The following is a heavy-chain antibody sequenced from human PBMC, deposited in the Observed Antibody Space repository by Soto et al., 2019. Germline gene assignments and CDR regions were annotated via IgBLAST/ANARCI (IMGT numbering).Heavy chain of an antibody. CDR3: ARRIVATETFGY. CDR1: GGSISSGDYY. J-gene: IGHJ4*02. D-gene: IGHD5-12*01. CDR2: IYYAGST. V-gene: IGHV4-61*08. Sequence: PSETLSLTCTVSGGSISSGDYYWSWIRQPPGRGLEWIGFIYYAGSTKYNPSLNSRVTISVDTSKNQFSLTVTSVTAADTAVYYCARRIVATETFGYWGQGTLVTVSS.